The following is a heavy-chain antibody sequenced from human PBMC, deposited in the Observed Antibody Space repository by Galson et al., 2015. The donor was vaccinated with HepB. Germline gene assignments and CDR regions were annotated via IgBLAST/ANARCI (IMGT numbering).Heavy chain of an antibody. CDR1: GFTFSSYA. Sequence: SLRLSCAASGFTFSSYAMSWVRQAPGRGLEWVSAISGSGVSTYYADSVRGRFTISRDNSKSTLSLQMNSLRAEDTGVYYCAREPPEWDYGGNRQGAEYFQRWGQGTLVTVSS. J-gene: IGHJ1*01. D-gene: IGHD4-23*01. CDR3: AREPPEWDYGGNRQGAEYFQR. CDR2: ISGSGVST. V-gene: IGHV3-23*01.